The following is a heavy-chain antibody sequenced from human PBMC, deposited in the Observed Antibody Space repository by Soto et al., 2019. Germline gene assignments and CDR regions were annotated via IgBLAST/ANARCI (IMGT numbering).Heavy chain of an antibody. Sequence: PSETLSLTCTVSGGSISSGDYYWSWIRQPPGKGLEWIGYIYYSGSTYYNPSLKSRVTISVDTSKNQFSLKLSSVTAADTAVYYCARERHYGGMDFWGQGTTVTVSS. CDR3: ARERHYGGMDF. J-gene: IGHJ6*02. CDR2: IYYSGST. D-gene: IGHD3-10*01. CDR1: GGSISSGDYY. V-gene: IGHV4-30-4*01.